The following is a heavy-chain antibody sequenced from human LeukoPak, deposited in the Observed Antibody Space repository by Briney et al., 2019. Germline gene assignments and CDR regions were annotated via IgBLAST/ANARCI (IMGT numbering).Heavy chain of an antibody. CDR1: GFTFSSYG. V-gene: IGHV3-30*02. CDR3: ATLGSRGYSYGYGSGWFDP. Sequence: PGGSLRLSCAASGFTFSSYGMHWVRQAPGKGLEWVAFIRYDGSNKYYADSVKGRFTISRDNSKNTLYLQMNSLRAEDTAVYYCATLGSRGYSYGYGSGWFDPWGQGTLVTVSS. J-gene: IGHJ5*02. CDR2: IRYDGSNK. D-gene: IGHD5-18*01.